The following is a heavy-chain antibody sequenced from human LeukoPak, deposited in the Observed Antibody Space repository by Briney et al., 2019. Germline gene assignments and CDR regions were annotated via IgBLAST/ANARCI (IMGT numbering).Heavy chain of an antibody. V-gene: IGHV1-2*02. CDR2: INPNSSGT. CDR3: ARVRAYYDSSGYCDY. CDR1: GYSFTDKY. J-gene: IGHJ4*02. Sequence: GASVKVSCKASGYSFTDKYMHWVRQAPGQGLEWMGWINPNSSGTNYAQKFQGRVTMTRDTSISTAYMELSRLRSDDTAVYYCARVRAYYDSSGYCDYWGQGTLVTVSS. D-gene: IGHD3-22*01.